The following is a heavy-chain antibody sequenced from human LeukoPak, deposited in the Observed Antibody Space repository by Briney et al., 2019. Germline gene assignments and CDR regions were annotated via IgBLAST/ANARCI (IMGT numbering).Heavy chain of an antibody. Sequence: GGSLRLSCAASGFTFSSYAMSWVRQAPGKGLVWVSRINSDGSSTSYADSVKGRFTISRDNAKNTLYLQMNSLRAEDTAVYYCASLTTSLGDYWGQGTLVTVSS. CDR2: INSDGSST. CDR1: GFTFSSYA. D-gene: IGHD7-27*01. J-gene: IGHJ4*02. CDR3: ASLTTSLGDY. V-gene: IGHV3-74*01.